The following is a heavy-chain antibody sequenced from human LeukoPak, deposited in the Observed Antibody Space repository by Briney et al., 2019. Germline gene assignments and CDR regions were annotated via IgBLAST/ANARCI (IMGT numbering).Heavy chain of an antibody. D-gene: IGHD2-2*01. J-gene: IGHJ3*02. V-gene: IGHV1-18*01. Sequence: ASVKVSCKASGYTFTSYGISWVRQAPGQGLEWMGWISAYNGNTNYAQKLQGRVTMTTDTSTSTAYMELRILRSDDTAVYYCARDTPEMSDCSSTSCPGAFDIWGQGTMVTVSS. CDR1: GYTFTSYG. CDR2: ISAYNGNT. CDR3: ARDTPEMSDCSSTSCPGAFDI.